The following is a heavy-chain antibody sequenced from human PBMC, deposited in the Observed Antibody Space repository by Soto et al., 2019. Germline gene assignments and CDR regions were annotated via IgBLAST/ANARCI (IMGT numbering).Heavy chain of an antibody. V-gene: IGHV3-30*18. CDR2: ISYDGSNK. J-gene: IGHJ4*02. CDR1: GFTFSSYS. Sequence: QVQLVESGGGVVQPGRSLRLSCAASGFTFSSYSMHWVRQAPGKGLEWVAVISYDGSNKYYADSVKGRFTISRDNSKNTLYLQMNSLRAEDTAVYYCAKPYDSSGYSYFDYWGQGTLVTVSS. D-gene: IGHD3-22*01. CDR3: AKPYDSSGYSYFDY.